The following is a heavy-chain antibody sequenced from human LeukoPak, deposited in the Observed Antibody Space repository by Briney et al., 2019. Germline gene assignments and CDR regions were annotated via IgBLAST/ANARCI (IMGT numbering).Heavy chain of an antibody. CDR2: IYHTGST. J-gene: IGHJ4*02. D-gene: IGHD4-17*01. CDR1: DDSISSTNW. V-gene: IGHV4-4*02. CDR3: ARGLVTTGRSSFDN. Sequence: SGTLSLTCAVSDDSISSTNWWHWVRQPPGKGLEWIGEIYHTGSTNNNPSLTSRVTISVDKSKNQFSLELSSVTAADTAVYYCARGLVTTGRSSFDNWGLGTLVTVSS.